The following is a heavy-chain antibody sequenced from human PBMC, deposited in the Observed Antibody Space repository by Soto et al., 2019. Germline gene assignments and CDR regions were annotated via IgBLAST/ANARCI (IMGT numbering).Heavy chain of an antibody. CDR2: FDPEDGET. Sequence: ASVKVSCKVSGYTLTELSMHLVRQAPGKGLEWMGGFDPEDGETIYAQKFQGRVTMTEDTSTDTAYMELSSLRSEDTAVYYCATVPDAYCGGDCPTFDYWGQGTLVTVS. D-gene: IGHD2-21*02. J-gene: IGHJ4*02. CDR1: GYTLTELS. CDR3: ATVPDAYCGGDCPTFDY. V-gene: IGHV1-24*01.